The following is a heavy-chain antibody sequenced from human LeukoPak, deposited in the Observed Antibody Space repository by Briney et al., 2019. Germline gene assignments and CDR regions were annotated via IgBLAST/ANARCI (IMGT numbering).Heavy chain of an antibody. CDR1: GFTCNNYA. CDR2: ISNSGGST. Sequence: PGGSLRLXCAASGFTCNNYAMSWVRRAPGKGLEWVSAISNSGGSTYYADSVKGRFTISRDNSKNTLYLQMNSLRAEDTAVYYCARDRDDYVWGIYRYGDHWGQGTLVTVSS. V-gene: IGHV3-23*01. CDR3: ARDRDDYVWGIYRYGDH. D-gene: IGHD3-16*02. J-gene: IGHJ4*02.